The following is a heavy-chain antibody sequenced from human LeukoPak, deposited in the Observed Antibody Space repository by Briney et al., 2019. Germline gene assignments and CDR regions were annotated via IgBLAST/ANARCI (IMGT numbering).Heavy chain of an antibody. D-gene: IGHD6-19*01. J-gene: IGHJ4*02. CDR2: IIPIFGTA. V-gene: IGHV1-69*05. Sequence: ASVKVSCKASGGTFSSYAISWVRQAPGQGLEWMGRIIPIFGTANYAQKFQGRVTITTDESTSTAYMELSSPRSEDTAVYYCARGRGASSGPLDYWGQGTLVTVSS. CDR1: GGTFSSYA. CDR3: ARGRGASSGPLDY.